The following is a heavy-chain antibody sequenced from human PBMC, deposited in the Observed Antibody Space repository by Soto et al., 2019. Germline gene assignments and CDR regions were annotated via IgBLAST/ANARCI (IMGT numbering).Heavy chain of an antibody. J-gene: IGHJ3*02. CDR1: GFTFSTYS. V-gene: IGHV3-48*02. CDR3: ARHTYQMLEMGHDAFDI. CDR2: ISSSGATI. Sequence: GGSLRLSCAASGFTFSTYSMNWVRQAPGKGLEWISHISSSGATIYYADSVKGRCTISRDNAKNSLYLQMNSLRDEDTAVYYCARHTYQMLEMGHDAFDIWGQGTMVTVSS. D-gene: IGHD2-2*01.